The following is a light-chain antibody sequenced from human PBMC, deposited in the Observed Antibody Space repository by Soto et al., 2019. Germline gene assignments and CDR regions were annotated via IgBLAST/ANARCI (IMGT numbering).Light chain of an antibody. CDR3: CSYTTTTSRV. CDR2: DVS. CDR1: SSDVGHYNY. Sequence: QSALTQPASVSGSPGQSITISCTGTSSDVGHYNYVSWYQQYPGNAPKLVIYDVSIRASGVSDRFSGSKSGNTASLTISGLQAEDEADYYCCSYTTTTSRVFGTGTKLTVL. V-gene: IGLV2-14*03. J-gene: IGLJ1*01.